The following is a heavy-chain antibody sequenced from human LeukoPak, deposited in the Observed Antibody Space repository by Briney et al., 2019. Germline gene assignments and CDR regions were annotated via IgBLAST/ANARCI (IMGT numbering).Heavy chain of an antibody. V-gene: IGHV3-21*01. CDR1: GFTFSSYS. CDR3: AKEECQLLSPPSFDP. CDR2: ISSSSSYI. Sequence: GGSLRLSCAASGFTFSSYSMNWVRQAPGKGLEWVSSISSSSSYIYYADSVKGRFTISRDNAKNSLYLQMNSLRAEDTAVYYCAKEECQLLSPPSFDPWGQGTLVTVSS. D-gene: IGHD2-2*01. J-gene: IGHJ5*02.